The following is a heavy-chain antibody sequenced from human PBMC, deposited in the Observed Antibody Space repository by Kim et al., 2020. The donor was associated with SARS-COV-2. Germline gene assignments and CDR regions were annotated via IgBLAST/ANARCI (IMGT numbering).Heavy chain of an antibody. J-gene: IGHJ6*03. V-gene: IGHV3-23*01. CDR2: ISATGGTS. CDR3: AKTFGFWDSGDQRYYYHNRDV. Sequence: GGSLRLSCAASGFAFSTYAMSWVRQAPGKGLEWVSGISATGGTSYYADSVKGRFTISRDNFQDTMHLQMNSLRVEDTAIYYCAKTFGFWDSGDQRYYYHNRDVWGNGTTVTVSS. D-gene: IGHD6-19*01. CDR1: GFAFSTYA.